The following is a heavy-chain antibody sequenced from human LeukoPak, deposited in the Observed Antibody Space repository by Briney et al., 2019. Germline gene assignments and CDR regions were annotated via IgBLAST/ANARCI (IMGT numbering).Heavy chain of an antibody. Sequence: VKVSCKASGGTFSSYAISWVRQAPGQGLEWMGSIIPILGIANYAQKFQGRVTITADKSTSTAYMELSSLRSEDTAVYYCARDPVERWLPTFDYWGQGTLVTVSS. CDR3: ARDPVERWLPTFDY. D-gene: IGHD5-24*01. V-gene: IGHV1-69*10. CDR2: IIPILGIA. J-gene: IGHJ4*02. CDR1: GGTFSSYA.